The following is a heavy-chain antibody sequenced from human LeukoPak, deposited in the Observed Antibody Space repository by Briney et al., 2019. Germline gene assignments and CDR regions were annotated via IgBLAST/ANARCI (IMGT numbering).Heavy chain of an antibody. CDR3: ARANCSGGSCYSGVDY. CDR1: GYTFTSYG. Sequence: ASVKVSCKASGYTFTSYGISWVRQAPGQGLEWMGWISAYNGNTNYAQKLRGRVTMTTDTSTSTAYMELRSLRSDDTAVYYCARANCSGGSCYSGVDYWGQGTLVTVSS. V-gene: IGHV1-18*01. J-gene: IGHJ4*02. CDR2: ISAYNGNT. D-gene: IGHD2-15*01.